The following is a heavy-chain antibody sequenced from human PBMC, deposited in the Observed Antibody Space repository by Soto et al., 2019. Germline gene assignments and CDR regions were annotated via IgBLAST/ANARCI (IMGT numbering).Heavy chain of an antibody. D-gene: IGHD3-3*01. V-gene: IGHV4-39*01. CDR2: IYYTGNA. CDR3: TRRSKYSDFWSDP. Sequence: SETLSLTCTVSGGSISSSSYYWDWTRQPPGKGLEWIANIYYTGNAYYNPSLRSRVTISIDTSKNQSSLKLNSVTAADTAVYYCTRRSKYSDFWSDPWGPGTLVTVSS. J-gene: IGHJ5*02. CDR1: GGSISSSSYY.